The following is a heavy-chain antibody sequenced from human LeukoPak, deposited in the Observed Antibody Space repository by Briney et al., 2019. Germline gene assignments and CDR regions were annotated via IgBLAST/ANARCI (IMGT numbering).Heavy chain of an antibody. CDR2: ISGSGGST. CDR3: AKAGLYSSGWRGSFDY. V-gene: IGHV3-23*01. Sequence: GGSLRLSCAASVFIFSSDAMSWVRQAPWKGREWVSAISGSGGSTYYADSVKGRFTISRDNSKNTLYLQMNSLRAEDTAVYYCAKAGLYSSGWRGSFDYWGQGTLVTVSS. D-gene: IGHD6-19*01. CDR1: VFIFSSDA. J-gene: IGHJ4*02.